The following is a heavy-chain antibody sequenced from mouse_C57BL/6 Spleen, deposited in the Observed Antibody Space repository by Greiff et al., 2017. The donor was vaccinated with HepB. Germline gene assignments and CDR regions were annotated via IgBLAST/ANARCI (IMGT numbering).Heavy chain of an antibody. CDR2: IDPSDSYT. CDR3: AREIAYYSNYVSYWYFDV. V-gene: IGHV1-59*01. CDR1: GYTFTSYW. J-gene: IGHJ1*03. Sequence: QVQLQQPGAELVRPGTSVKLSCKASGYTFTSYWMHWVKQRPGQGLEWIGVIDPSDSYTNYNQKFKGKATLTVDTSSSTAYMQLSSLTSEDSAVYYCAREIAYYSNYVSYWYFDVWGTGTTVTVSS. D-gene: IGHD2-5*01.